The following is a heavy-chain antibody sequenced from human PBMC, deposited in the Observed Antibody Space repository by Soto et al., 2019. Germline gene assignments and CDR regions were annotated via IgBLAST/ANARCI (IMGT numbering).Heavy chain of an antibody. D-gene: IGHD3-10*01. CDR3: ARVPGP. V-gene: IGHV4-30-2*01. CDR2: IYHSGST. CDR1: DDSIRPDY. Sequence: SETLSLTCTVSDDSIRPDYYTWIRQPPGKGLEWIGYIYHSGSTYYNPSLKSRVTISVDRSKNQFSLKLSSVTAADTAVYYCARVPGPWGQGTLVTVSS. J-gene: IGHJ5*02.